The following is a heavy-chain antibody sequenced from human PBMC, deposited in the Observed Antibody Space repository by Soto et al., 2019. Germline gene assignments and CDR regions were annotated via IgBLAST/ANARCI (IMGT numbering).Heavy chain of an antibody. J-gene: IGHJ6*03. Sequence: ASVKGSCQASGSTFTGYYVHWVRQAPGQGLEWMGWINPNSGGTNYAQKFPGWVTMTRDTSISTAYMELSRLRSDDTAVYYCARSSYCSSTSCYFGSGYMDVWGKGTTVTVSS. CDR3: ARSSYCSSTSCYFGSGYMDV. CDR2: INPNSGGT. V-gene: IGHV1-2*04. D-gene: IGHD2-2*01. CDR1: GSTFTGYY.